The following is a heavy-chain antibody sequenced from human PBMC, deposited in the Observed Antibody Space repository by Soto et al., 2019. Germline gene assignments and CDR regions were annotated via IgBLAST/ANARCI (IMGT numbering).Heavy chain of an antibody. CDR3: ARARSVIVVVIRDAFDI. CDR1: GYTFTSYY. D-gene: IGHD3-22*01. J-gene: IGHJ3*02. Sequence: ASVKVSCKASGYTFTSYYMHWVRQAPGQWLEWMGIINPSGGSTSYAQKFQGRVTMTRDTSTSTVYMELSSLRSEDTAVYYCARARSVIVVVIRDAFDIWGQGTMVTVS. CDR2: INPSGGST. V-gene: IGHV1-46*01.